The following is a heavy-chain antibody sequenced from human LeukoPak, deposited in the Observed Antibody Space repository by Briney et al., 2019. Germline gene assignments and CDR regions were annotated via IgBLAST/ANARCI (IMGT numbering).Heavy chain of an antibody. Sequence: ASVKVSCKASGYTFTGYYTHWVRQAPGQGLEWMGWINPNSGGTNYAQKFQGRVTMTRDTSISTAYMELSRLRSDDTAVYYCARDGRVYGSGSYLSYWGQGTLVTVSS. CDR2: INPNSGGT. D-gene: IGHD3-10*01. CDR3: ARDGRVYGSGSYLSY. J-gene: IGHJ4*02. CDR1: GYTFTGYY. V-gene: IGHV1-2*02.